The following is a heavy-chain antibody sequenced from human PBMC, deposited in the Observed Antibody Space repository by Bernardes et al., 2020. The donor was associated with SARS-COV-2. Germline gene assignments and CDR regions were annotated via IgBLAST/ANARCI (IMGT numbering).Heavy chain of an antibody. J-gene: IGHJ3*01. V-gene: IGHV1-69*02. CDR2: IIPILGIA. D-gene: IGHD2-2*01. CDR3: ASDPVADIVVVPAASG. Sequence: SVKVSCKASGGTFSSYTISWVRQAPGQGLEWMGRIIPILGIANYAQKFQGRVTITADKSTSTAYMELSSLRSEDTAVYYCASDPVADIVVVPAASGWGQGTMVTVSS. CDR1: GGTFSSYT.